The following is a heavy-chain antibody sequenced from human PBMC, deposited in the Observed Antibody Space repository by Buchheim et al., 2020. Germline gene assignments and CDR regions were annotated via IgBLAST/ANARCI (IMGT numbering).Heavy chain of an antibody. CDR1: GGSISSGGYS. J-gene: IGHJ2*01. V-gene: IGHV4-30-2*01. D-gene: IGHD4-17*01. CDR3: ARAPTVTTWKKGSGYWYFDL. CDR2: IYHSGST. Sequence: QLQLQESGSGLVKPSQTLSLTCAVSGGSISSGGYSWSWIRQPPGKGLEWIGYIYHSGSTYYNPSLKSRVTISVDRSKNQFSLKLSSVTAADTAVYYCARAPTVTTWKKGSGYWYFDLWGRGTL.